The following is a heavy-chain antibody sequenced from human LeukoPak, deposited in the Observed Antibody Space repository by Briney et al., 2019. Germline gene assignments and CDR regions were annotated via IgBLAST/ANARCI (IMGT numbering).Heavy chain of an antibody. CDR2: IYYSGST. Sequence: SETLSLTCTVSGGSISSYYWSWIRQPPGKGLEWIGSIYYSGSTYYNPSLKSRVTISVDTSKNQFSLKLSSVTAADTAVYYCARDPIVGAHYFDYWGQGTLVTVSS. D-gene: IGHD1-26*01. V-gene: IGHV4-59*12. CDR3: ARDPIVGAHYFDY. J-gene: IGHJ4*02. CDR1: GGSISSYY.